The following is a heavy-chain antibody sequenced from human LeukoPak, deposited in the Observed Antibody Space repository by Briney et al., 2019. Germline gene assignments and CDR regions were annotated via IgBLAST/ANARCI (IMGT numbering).Heavy chain of an antibody. CDR2: IYDSGST. J-gene: IGHJ4*02. CDR1: SASISGSGYY. D-gene: IGHD1-26*01. V-gene: IGHV4-39*01. Sequence: SETLSFTCTVSSASISGSGYYWGWIRQPPGKGLEWIGNIYDSGSTYYNASLQSRVTISIDTSKNQFSLRLSSVTAADTAMYYCAKSGGYGLIDYWGQGTLVTVSS. CDR3: AKSGGYGLIDY.